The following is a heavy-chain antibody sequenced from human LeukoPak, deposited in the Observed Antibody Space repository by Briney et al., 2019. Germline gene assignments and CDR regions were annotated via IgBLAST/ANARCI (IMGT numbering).Heavy chain of an antibody. D-gene: IGHD2-2*01. CDR1: GFTFSSYQ. CDR2: IRYDGSNK. V-gene: IGHV3-30*02. CDR3: AKAPYCSSTSCGGAFDI. J-gene: IGHJ3*02. Sequence: PGGSLRLSCAASGFTFSSYQMNWVRQAPGKGLEWVAFIRYDGSNKYYADSVKGRFTISRDNSKNTLYLQMNSLRAEDTAVYYCAKAPYCSSTSCGGAFDIWGQGTMVTVSS.